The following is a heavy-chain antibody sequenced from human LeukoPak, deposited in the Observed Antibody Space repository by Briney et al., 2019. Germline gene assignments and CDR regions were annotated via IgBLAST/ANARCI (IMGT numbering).Heavy chain of an antibody. D-gene: IGHD3-22*01. CDR1: GYTFTGYY. CDR3: ASSSGYYYVADY. V-gene: IGHV1-2*06. Sequence: ASVKVSCKASGYTFTGYYMHWVRQAPGQGLEWMGRLNPNSGGTNYVQKVQGRVTMTRDTSISTAYMELSRLRSDDTAVYYCASSSGYYYVADYWGQGTLVTVSS. CDR2: LNPNSGGT. J-gene: IGHJ4*02.